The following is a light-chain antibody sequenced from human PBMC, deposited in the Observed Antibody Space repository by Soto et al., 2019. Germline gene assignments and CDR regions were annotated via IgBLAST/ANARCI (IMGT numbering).Light chain of an antibody. CDR1: ESVSSY. CDR3: QHRSSWPFT. Sequence: IVLTQSPATLSLSPGERATLSCRASESVSSYLAWYQKKPGQAPRLLIYDVSNRDTGIPARFSGSGSGTDFTLAISSLEPEDFAVYYCQHRSSWPFTFGPGTKVDIK. V-gene: IGKV3-11*01. J-gene: IGKJ3*01. CDR2: DVS.